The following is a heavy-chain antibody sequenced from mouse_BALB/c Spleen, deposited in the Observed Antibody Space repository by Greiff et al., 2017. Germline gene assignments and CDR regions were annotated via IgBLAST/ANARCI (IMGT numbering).Heavy chain of an antibody. V-gene: IGHV2-9*02. CDR2: IWAGGST. Sequence: VQLQQSGPGLVAPSQSLSITCTVSGFSLTSYGVHWVRQPPGKGLEWLGVIWAGGSTNYNSALMSRLSISKDNSKSQVFLKMNSLQTDDTAMYYCARETLLCDYAMDYWGQGTSVTVSS. CDR3: ARETLLCDYAMDY. D-gene: IGHD6-1*01. J-gene: IGHJ4*01. CDR1: GFSLTSYG.